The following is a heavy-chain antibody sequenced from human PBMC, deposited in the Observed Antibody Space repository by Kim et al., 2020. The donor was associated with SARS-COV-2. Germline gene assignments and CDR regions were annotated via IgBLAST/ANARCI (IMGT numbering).Heavy chain of an antibody. Sequence: DIANYAQKFQGRVTITADKSTSTAYMELSSLRSEDTAVYYCARDDWFDPWGQGTLVTVSS. J-gene: IGHJ5*02. V-gene: IGHV1-69*04. CDR2: DIA. CDR3: ARDDWFDP.